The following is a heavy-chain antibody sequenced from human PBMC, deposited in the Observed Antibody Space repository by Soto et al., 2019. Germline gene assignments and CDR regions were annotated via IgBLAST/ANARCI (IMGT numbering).Heavy chain of an antibody. J-gene: IGHJ3*02. Sequence: SATLSLTCTVSGGSISSYYWSWVRQPPGKGLEWIGYIYYSGSTNYNPSLKSRVTISVDTSKNQFSLKLSSVTAADTAVYYCARVGSYYDILTGFWGAFDIWGQGTMVTVSS. CDR3: ARVGSYYDILTGFWGAFDI. CDR2: IYYSGST. D-gene: IGHD3-9*01. CDR1: GGSISSYY. V-gene: IGHV4-59*01.